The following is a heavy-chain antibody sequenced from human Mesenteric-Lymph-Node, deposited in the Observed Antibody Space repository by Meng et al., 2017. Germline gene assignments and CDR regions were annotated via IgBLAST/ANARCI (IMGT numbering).Heavy chain of an antibody. V-gene: IGHV3-23*01. J-gene: IGHJ4*02. CDR2: IDGSSTVI. CDR3: AKGQFLDSSTLYHRAFEH. D-gene: IGHD6-19*01. CDR1: GFTISTYA. Sequence: GESLKISCAASGFTISTYAMTWVRQAPGKGLEWVSAIDGSSTVIYYKDSVKGRFTISRDNSMNTLYLQINSLRAEDTALYYCAKGQFLDSSTLYHRAFEHWGQGTLVTVSS.